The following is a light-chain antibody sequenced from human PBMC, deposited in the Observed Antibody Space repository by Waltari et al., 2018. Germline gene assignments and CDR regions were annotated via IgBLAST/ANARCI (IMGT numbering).Light chain of an antibody. CDR3: CAYTIRSTLV. V-gene: IGLV2-14*03. J-gene: IGLJ3*02. CDR2: DVF. CDR1: SSDIVPNEY. Sequence: TLTKHPSVLGSPRQSIPIFCAGTSSDIVPNEYVSWYQQHPDKPPKLIIHDVFNRPSGISNRFSGSKSANTDSLTITGLQAEDEADYYCCAYTIRSTLVFGGGTRVTVL.